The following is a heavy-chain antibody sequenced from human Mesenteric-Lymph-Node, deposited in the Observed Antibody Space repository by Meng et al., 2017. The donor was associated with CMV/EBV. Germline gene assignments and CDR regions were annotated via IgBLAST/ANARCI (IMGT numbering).Heavy chain of an antibody. Sequence: ASVKVSCKPSGYSFTTYGLTWVRQAPGEGLEWMGWIRLYNGKTNFAQTFQGRLTMTTDTFTSTAYMELRSLRSDDTGVYYCARGSGYYDLWSGYESLDVWGQGTTVTVSS. CDR3: ARGSGYYDLWSGYESLDV. V-gene: IGHV1-18*01. CDR2: IRLYNGKT. J-gene: IGHJ6*02. D-gene: IGHD3-3*01. CDR1: GYSFTTYG.